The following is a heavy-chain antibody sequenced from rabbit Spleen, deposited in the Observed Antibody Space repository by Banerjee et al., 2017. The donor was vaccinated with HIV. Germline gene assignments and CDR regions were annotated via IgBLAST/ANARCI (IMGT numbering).Heavy chain of an antibody. Sequence: QSLEESGGDLVKPGASLTLTCTASGFSFSSNYWMYWVRQAPGKGLEWIACIAAGSGTTYYANWAKGRFTISKTSSTTVTLEMTSLTAADTATYFCASSYIGYIDVLNLWGQGTLVTVS. V-gene: IGHV1S40*01. CDR3: ASSYIGYIDVLNL. D-gene: IGHD7-1*01. J-gene: IGHJ4*01. CDR2: IAAGSGTT. CDR1: GFSFSSNYW.